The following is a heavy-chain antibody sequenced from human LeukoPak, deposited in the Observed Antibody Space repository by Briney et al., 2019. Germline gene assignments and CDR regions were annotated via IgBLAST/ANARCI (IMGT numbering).Heavy chain of an antibody. CDR2: IYYSGST. J-gene: IGHJ4*02. D-gene: IGHD2-21*01. V-gene: IGHV4-59*01. Sequence: SETLSLTCTVSGGSISSYYWSWIRQPPGKGLEWIGYIYYSGSTNYSPSLKSRVTISVDTSKNQFSLKLSSVTAADTAVYYCARLGGARAFDYWGQGTLVTVSS. CDR3: ARLGGARAFDY. CDR1: GGSISSYY.